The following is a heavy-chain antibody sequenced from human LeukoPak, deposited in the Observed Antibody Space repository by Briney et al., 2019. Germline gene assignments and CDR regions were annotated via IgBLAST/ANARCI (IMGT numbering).Heavy chain of an antibody. V-gene: IGHV3-23*01. CDR1: GFTFSSYA. Sequence: GGSLRLSCAASGFTFSSYAMNWVRQAPGKGLEWVSVISSSGGTTYYSDSVKGRFIISRDISKNTLYLQMNSLRAEDTAVYYCAHYYGSGSYFDYWGQGTLVTVSS. CDR2: ISSSGGTT. D-gene: IGHD3-10*01. CDR3: AHYYGSGSYFDY. J-gene: IGHJ4*02.